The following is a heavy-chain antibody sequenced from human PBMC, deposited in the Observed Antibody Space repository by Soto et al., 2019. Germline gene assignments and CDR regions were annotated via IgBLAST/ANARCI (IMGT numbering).Heavy chain of an antibody. V-gene: IGHV3-15*01. J-gene: IGHJ4*02. D-gene: IGHD3-22*01. CDR2: IKTRIDSATT. CDR1: GASFTNAW. CDR3: VRATYFSDSSGYTRCFDY. Sequence: EVQLVESGGGLVQPGESLRLSCEASGASFTNAWMNWVRQAPGKGLEWVGRIKTRIDSATTDYAAPVKGRFTISRDDSKNSVYLQMNSLKTEDTAVYYCVRATYFSDSSGYTRCFDYWGQGTLVTVSS.